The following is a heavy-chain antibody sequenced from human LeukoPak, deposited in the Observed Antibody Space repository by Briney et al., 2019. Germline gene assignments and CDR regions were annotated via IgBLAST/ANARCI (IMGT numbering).Heavy chain of an antibody. Sequence: GGSLRLSCAASGFTFSDYYMSWIRQAPGKGLEWVSYISSGGSPIYYADSVKGRFTISRDNAKKPLYLQMNSLRAEDTAVYYCVRAVPAAILGAFDIWGQGTMVTVSS. D-gene: IGHD2-2*02. CDR2: ISSGGSPI. CDR3: VRAVPAAILGAFDI. J-gene: IGHJ3*02. CDR1: GFTFSDYY. V-gene: IGHV3-11*04.